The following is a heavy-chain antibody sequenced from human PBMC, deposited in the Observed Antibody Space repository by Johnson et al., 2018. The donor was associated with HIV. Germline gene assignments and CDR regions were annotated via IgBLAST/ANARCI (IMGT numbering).Heavy chain of an antibody. CDR1: GFTFSSYA. J-gene: IGHJ3*02. CDR3: AKDLIELQGAFDI. D-gene: IGHD1-26*01. Sequence: VQLVESGGGLVKPGGSLRLACAASGFTFSSYAMSWVRQAPGKGLEWVSVISGSGVSTYYADSVKGRFTISRDNSKNTLYLQMNSLRAEDTAIYYCAKDLIELQGAFDIWGQGTMVTVSS. V-gene: IGHV3-23*04. CDR2: ISGSGVST.